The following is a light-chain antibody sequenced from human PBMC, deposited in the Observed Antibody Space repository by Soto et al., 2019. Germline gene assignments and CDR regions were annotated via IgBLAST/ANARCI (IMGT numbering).Light chain of an antibody. J-gene: IGKJ1*01. CDR1: QTISDF. CDR2: AAS. V-gene: IGKV1-39*01. CDR3: QQSFSTSRT. Sequence: DIQMTQSPSSLSASIGDRVIITCRASQTISDFLNWYQLKPGKAPKLLIYAASNLQSGVPSRFSGSGSGTDFTLTISRLQPEDFATYTCQQSFSTSRTFGQGTKVDIK.